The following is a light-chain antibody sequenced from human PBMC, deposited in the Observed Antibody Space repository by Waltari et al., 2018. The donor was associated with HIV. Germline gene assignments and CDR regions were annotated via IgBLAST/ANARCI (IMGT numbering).Light chain of an antibody. CDR3: GTWDNSLKAGV. Sequence: QSVLTQPPSVSAAPGQKVTISCSGSNSNIWNNYVAWYQHFPGTAPKLLICDNTTRPSGIPYLSSGSKTGTSATLGITGFQIGDEAEYDCGTWDNSLKAGVFGGGTRLTVL. CDR2: DNT. CDR1: NSNIWNNY. V-gene: IGLV1-51*01. J-gene: IGLJ3*02.